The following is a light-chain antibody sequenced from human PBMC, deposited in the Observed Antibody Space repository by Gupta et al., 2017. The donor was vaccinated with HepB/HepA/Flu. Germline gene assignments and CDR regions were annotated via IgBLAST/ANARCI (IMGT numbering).Light chain of an antibody. Sequence: DIQMTQSPSSLSAAVGDRVTITCRASQSISSYLNWYQQKPGKAPKLLIYDASSLQSGVPSRFSGSGGGTDVTLTISSRQQEDVAAYYCRQNNNTPPITFGQGTQVEIK. J-gene: IGKJ5*01. CDR3: RQNNNTPPIT. CDR2: DAS. V-gene: IGKV1-39*01. CDR1: QSISSY.